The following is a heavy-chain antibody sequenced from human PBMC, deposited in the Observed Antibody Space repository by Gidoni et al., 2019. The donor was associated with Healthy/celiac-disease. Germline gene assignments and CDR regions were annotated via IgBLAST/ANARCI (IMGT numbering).Heavy chain of an antibody. J-gene: IGHJ3*02. CDR3: ASHRRYYDSSGYYVDDAFDI. Sequence: QLQLQESGSGLVKPSQTLSLTCAVSGGSISSGGYSWRWIRQPPGKGLEWIGYIYHSGSTYYNPSLKSRVTISVDRSKNQFSLKLSSVTAADTAVYYCASHRRYYDSSGYYVDDAFDIWGQGTMVTVSS. CDR2: IYHSGST. D-gene: IGHD3-22*01. CDR1: GGSISSGGYS. V-gene: IGHV4-30-2*01.